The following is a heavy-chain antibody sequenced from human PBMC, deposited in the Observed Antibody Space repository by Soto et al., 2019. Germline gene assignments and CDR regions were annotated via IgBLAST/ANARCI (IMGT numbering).Heavy chain of an antibody. CDR3: TRGDRSEGLFYYESCCFGY. CDR2: TYYRSKWYN. Sequence: SQTLSLTCAISGDSVSSNSAAWNWIRQSPSRGLEWLGRTYYRSKWYNDYAVSVKSRITIDPDTSKNQFSLQLNSVTPEDTAVYYCTRGDRSEGLFYYESCCFGYWGQGTLVTVSS. V-gene: IGHV6-1*01. J-gene: IGHJ4*02. D-gene: IGHD3-22*01. CDR1: GDSVSSNSAA.